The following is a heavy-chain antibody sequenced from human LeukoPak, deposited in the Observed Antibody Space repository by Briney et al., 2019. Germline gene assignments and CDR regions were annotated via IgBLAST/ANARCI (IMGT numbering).Heavy chain of an antibody. Sequence: SETLSLTCTVSGGSISSYYWSWIRQPPGKGLEWIGYIYYSGSTNYNSSLKSRVTISVDTSKNQFSLKLSSVTAADTAVYYCARGYSSSSLYFDSWGQGTLVSVSS. CDR3: ARGYSSSSLYFDS. V-gene: IGHV4-59*01. D-gene: IGHD6-6*01. J-gene: IGHJ4*02. CDR2: IYYSGST. CDR1: GGSISSYY.